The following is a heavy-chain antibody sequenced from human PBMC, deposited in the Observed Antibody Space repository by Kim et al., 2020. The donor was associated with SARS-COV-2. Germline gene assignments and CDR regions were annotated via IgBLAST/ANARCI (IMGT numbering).Heavy chain of an antibody. CDR3: ARGRAY. CDR2: ITNSGSAT. Sequence: GGSLRLSCAASGFTFDTYVMNWFRQAPGKGLEWLSYITNSGSATFYADSVKGRFTISRDNAKNSLYLGMSSLRDEDTAVYYCARGRAYWGRGTLVTVSS. V-gene: IGHV3-48*02. J-gene: IGHJ4*02. CDR1: GFTFDTYV.